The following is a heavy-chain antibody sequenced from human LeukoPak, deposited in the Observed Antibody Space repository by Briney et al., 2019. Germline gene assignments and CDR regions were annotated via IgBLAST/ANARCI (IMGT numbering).Heavy chain of an antibody. J-gene: IGHJ5*02. CDR1: GFTFDDYG. CDR2: INWNGGST. V-gene: IGHV3-20*01. D-gene: IGHD3-10*01. CDR3: ARDYPDYYGSGSYYYNWFDP. Sequence: GGSLRLSCAASGFTFDDYGMSWVRQAPGKGLEWVSGINWNGGSTGYADSVKGRFTISRDNAKNSLYLQMNSLRAEDTALYHCARDYPDYYGSGSYYYNWFDPWGREPWSPSPQ.